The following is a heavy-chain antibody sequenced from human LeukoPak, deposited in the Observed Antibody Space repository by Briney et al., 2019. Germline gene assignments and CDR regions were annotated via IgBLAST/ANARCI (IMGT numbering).Heavy chain of an antibody. D-gene: IGHD2-2*01. CDR3: AREQYCSSTSCYHY. CDR2: INPNSGGT. Sequence: ASVKVSCKASGYTFTGYYMHWVRQAPGQGLEWMGWINPNSGGTNYAQKFQGRVTMTRDTSISTAYMELSRLRSDDTAVYYCAREQYCSSTSCYHYWGQGTLVTVPS. V-gene: IGHV1-2*02. J-gene: IGHJ4*02. CDR1: GYTFTGYY.